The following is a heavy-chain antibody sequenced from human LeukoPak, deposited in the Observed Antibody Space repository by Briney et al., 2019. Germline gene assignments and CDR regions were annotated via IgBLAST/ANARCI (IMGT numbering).Heavy chain of an antibody. CDR2: ISSSGSTI. J-gene: IGHJ4*02. V-gene: IGHV3-48*03. Sequence: GGSLRLSCAASGFTFSSYEMNWVRQAPGKGLEWFSYISSSGSTIYYADSVKGRFTISRDNAKNSLYLQMNSLRAEDTAVYYCASGEPYYDSSGYYSRPGWGQGTLVTVSS. CDR3: ASGEPYYDSSGYYSRPG. CDR1: GFTFSSYE. D-gene: IGHD3-22*01.